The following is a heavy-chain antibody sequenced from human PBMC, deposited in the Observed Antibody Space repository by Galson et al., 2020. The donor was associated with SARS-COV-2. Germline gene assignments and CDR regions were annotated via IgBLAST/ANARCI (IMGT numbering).Heavy chain of an antibody. Sequence: SETLSLTCTIHGGSFNNYFWTWIRQPPGKGLEWIGEVRQTGYTSYSPSLNSRVSISLDTSKTQFSLNLLSVTAADTAFYYCAGGSSAAWELLAYWGQGTLVTVSS. CDR2: VRQTGYT. CDR3: AGGSSAAWELLAY. V-gene: IGHV4-34*01. CDR1: GGSFNNYF. J-gene: IGHJ4*02. D-gene: IGHD1-26*01.